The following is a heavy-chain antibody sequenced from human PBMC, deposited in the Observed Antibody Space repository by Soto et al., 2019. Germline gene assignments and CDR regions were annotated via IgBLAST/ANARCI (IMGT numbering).Heavy chain of an antibody. J-gene: IGHJ4*02. CDR3: AKPEPYDYGDYGSIDY. D-gene: IGHD4-17*01. V-gene: IGHV3-23*01. Sequence: GGSLRLSCAASGFTFSSYAMSWVRQAPGKGLEWVSAISGSGGSTYYADSVKGRFTISRDNSKNTLYLQMNSLRAEDTAVYYCAKPEPYDYGDYGSIDYWGQGTLVTVSS. CDR1: GFTFSSYA. CDR2: ISGSGGST.